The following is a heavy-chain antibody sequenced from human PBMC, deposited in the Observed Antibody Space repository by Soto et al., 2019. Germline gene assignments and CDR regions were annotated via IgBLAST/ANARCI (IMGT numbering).Heavy chain of an antibody. D-gene: IGHD1-26*01. CDR1: GYSFTSYW. CDR3: ATSPGESYYYYYGMDV. V-gene: IGHV5-51*01. CDR2: IYPGASDT. Sequence: PGESLKISCKGSGYSFTSYWIGWVRQMPGKGLEWMGIIYPGASDTSYSPSFQGQVTISADKSISTAYLQWNSLKASDTAMYYCATSPGESYYYYYGMDVWGQGTTVTVSS. J-gene: IGHJ6*02.